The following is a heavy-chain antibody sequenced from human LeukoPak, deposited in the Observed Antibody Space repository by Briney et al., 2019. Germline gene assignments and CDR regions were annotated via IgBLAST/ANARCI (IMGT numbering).Heavy chain of an antibody. J-gene: IGHJ4*02. D-gene: IGHD6-6*01. CDR2: ISSSGSYI. CDR3: ANWIGSSSRDY. V-gene: IGHV3-21*04. CDR1: GFTFSSYS. Sequence: PGGSLRLSCAASGFTFSSYSMNWVRQAPGKGLEWVSSISSSGSYIYYADSVRGRFTISRDNSNNALYLQMDSLRAEDTAVYYCANWIGSSSRDYWGQGTLVTVSS.